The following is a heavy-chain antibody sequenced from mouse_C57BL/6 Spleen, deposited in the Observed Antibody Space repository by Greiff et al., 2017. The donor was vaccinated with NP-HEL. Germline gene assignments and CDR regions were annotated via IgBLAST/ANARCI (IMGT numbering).Heavy chain of an antibody. D-gene: IGHD1-1*01. V-gene: IGHV1-76*01. CDR3: AREGDYYGSSPYAMDY. J-gene: IGHJ4*01. Sequence: QVQLQQSGAELVRPGASVKLSCKASGYTFTDYYINWVKQRPGQGLEWIARIYPGSGNTYYNEKFKGKATLTAEKSSSTAYMQLSSLTSEDSAVYFCAREGDYYGSSPYAMDYWGQGTSVTVSS. CDR1: GYTFTDYY. CDR2: IYPGSGNT.